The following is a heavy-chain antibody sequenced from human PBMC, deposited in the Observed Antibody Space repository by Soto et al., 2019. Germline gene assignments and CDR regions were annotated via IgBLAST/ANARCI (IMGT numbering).Heavy chain of an antibody. V-gene: IGHV3-15*01. CDR1: GFPFDNAW. Sequence: EVQLVESGGGLVKPGGSLRLSCVASGFPFDNAWMSWVRRAPGKGLEWVGRIKGKSDAGATDYVAPVKGRFSISRDDSQKMLSLQMNSMKTEDTAVYYCPTAAWQWGPGTLVSVSS. CDR2: IKGKSDAGAT. CDR3: PTAAWQ. D-gene: IGHD5-12*01. J-gene: IGHJ4*02.